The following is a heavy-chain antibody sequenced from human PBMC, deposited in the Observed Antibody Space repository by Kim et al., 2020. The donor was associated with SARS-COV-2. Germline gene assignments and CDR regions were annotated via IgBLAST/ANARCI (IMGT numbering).Heavy chain of an antibody. Sequence: KFPGRVTMTRDTSTSTVYMELSSLRSEDTAVYYCAREDILTGYFVYGMDVWGQGTTVTVSS. J-gene: IGHJ6*02. D-gene: IGHD3-9*01. CDR3: AREDILTGYFVYGMDV. V-gene: IGHV1-46*01.